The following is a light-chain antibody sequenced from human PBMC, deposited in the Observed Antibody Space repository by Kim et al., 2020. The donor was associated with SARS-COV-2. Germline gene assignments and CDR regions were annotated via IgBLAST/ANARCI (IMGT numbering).Light chain of an antibody. CDR3: QQSYFTLT. CDR1: QSISSY. V-gene: IGKV1-39*01. J-gene: IGKJ4*01. CDR2: ATS. Sequence: DIQMTQSPPSLSASVGDRVTITCRASQSISSYLNWYQQKPGKAPNLLIYATSTLHSGVPSRFSGSGYGTDFSLTIDSLQPEDFATYYCQQSYFTLTFGGGTKVDIK.